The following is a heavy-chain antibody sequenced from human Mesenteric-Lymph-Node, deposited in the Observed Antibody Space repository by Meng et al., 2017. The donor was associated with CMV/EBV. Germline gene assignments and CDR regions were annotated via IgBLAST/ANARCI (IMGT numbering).Heavy chain of an antibody. Sequence: CAASGFTVSNYWMHWVRQAPGEGLVWVSRISTDGRTTTYADSVKGRFTISRDNAKNTLYLQMSSLRAEDTAVYYCARACGSGNYCTHWWGQGTLVTVSS. CDR3: ARACGSGNYCTHW. CDR1: GFTVSNYW. D-gene: IGHD3-10*01. J-gene: IGHJ4*02. CDR2: ISTDGRTT. V-gene: IGHV3-74*01.